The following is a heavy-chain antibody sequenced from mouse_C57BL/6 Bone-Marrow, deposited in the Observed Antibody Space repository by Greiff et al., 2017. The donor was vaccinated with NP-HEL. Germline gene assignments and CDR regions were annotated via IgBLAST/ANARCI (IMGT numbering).Heavy chain of an antibody. CDR3: AREGLNWSWFAY. CDR2: ISYDGSN. CDR1: GYSITSGYY. V-gene: IGHV3-6*01. D-gene: IGHD4-1*01. J-gene: IGHJ3*01. Sequence: EVQLQESGPGLVKPSQSLSLTCSVTGYSITSGYYWNWIRQFPGNKLEWMGYISYDGSNNYNPSLKNRISITRDTSKNQFFLKLNSVTTEDTATYYCAREGLNWSWFAYWGQGTLVTVSA.